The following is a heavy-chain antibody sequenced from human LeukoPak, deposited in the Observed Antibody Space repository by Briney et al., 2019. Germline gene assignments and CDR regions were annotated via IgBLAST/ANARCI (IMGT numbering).Heavy chain of an antibody. CDR3: ARDTYRFFDL. CDR2: IKEDGSDK. Sequence: GGSLRLSCAASGFTFSTYWMGWVRQAPGKGLEWVADIKEDGSDKYSLDSVRGRFTISRDNAENSLFLQMNSLRAEDTAVYYCARDTYRFFDLWGRGTLVTVSS. J-gene: IGHJ2*01. CDR1: GFTFSTYW. V-gene: IGHV3-7*01.